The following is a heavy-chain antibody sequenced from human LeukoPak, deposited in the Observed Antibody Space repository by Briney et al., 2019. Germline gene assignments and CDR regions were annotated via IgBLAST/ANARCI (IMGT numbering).Heavy chain of an antibody. CDR2: IYSGGST. CDR1: GFTVSSNY. CDR3: ARAYCSGGSCYDGMDV. V-gene: IGHV3-53*05. D-gene: IGHD2-15*01. Sequence: GGSLRLSCAASGFTVSSNYMSWVRQAPGKGLEWVSVIYSGGSTYYADSVKGRFTISRDNSKNTLYLQMNSLRAEDTAVYYCARAYCSGGSCYDGMDVWGKGTTVTVSS. J-gene: IGHJ6*04.